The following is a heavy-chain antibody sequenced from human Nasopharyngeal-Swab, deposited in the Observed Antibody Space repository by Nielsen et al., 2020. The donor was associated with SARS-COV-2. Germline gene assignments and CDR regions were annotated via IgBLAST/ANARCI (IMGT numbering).Heavy chain of an antibody. Sequence: SETLSLTCVVSGASTGSDYWWTWVRQPPGRGLEWIGEIHRSGTINYNPSLKSRVTLLIDQSKNHFSLNLNSVTAADTAVYYCAKGGHWRLDPWGQGTLVTVSS. J-gene: IGHJ5*02. V-gene: IGHV4/OR15-8*02. D-gene: IGHD1-1*01. CDR3: AKGGHWRLDP. CDR2: IHRSGTI. CDR1: GASTGSDYW.